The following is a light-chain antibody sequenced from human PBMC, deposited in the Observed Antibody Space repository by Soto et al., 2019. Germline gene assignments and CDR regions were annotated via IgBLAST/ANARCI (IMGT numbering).Light chain of an antibody. CDR3: QQYGSLWT. CDR1: QSVSSNY. CDR2: GAS. J-gene: IGKJ1*01. Sequence: EIVLTQSPGTLSLSPGERATLSCRASQSVSSNYLAWYQQKPGQAPRLLIYGASSRVPGIPDRFSGSGSGTDFTLTISRLEPEDFAMYYCQQYGSLWTFGQGTKVEIK. V-gene: IGKV3-20*01.